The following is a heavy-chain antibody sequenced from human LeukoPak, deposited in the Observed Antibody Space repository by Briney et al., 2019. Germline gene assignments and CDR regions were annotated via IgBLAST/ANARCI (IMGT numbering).Heavy chain of an antibody. CDR3: ARVGQQLVVPPWGYFDL. CDR1: GYTFTGYY. Sequence: GASVKVSCKASGYTFTGYYMHWVRQAPGQGLEWMGWINPNSGGTNYAQKFQGRVTMTRDTSISTAYMELSRLRSDDTAVYYCARVGQQLVVPPWGYFDLWGRGTLVTVSS. J-gene: IGHJ2*01. CDR2: INPNSGGT. V-gene: IGHV1-2*02. D-gene: IGHD6-13*01.